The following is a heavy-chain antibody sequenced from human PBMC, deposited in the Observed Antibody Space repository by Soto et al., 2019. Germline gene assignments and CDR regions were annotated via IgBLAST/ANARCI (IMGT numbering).Heavy chain of an antibody. CDR1: GFTFSSYG. J-gene: IGHJ4*02. V-gene: IGHV3-30*18. CDR2: ISYDGSNK. Sequence: GGSLRLSCAASGFTFSSYGMHWVRQAPGKGLEWVAVISYDGSNKYYADSVKGRFTISRDNSKNTLYLQMNSLRAEDTAVYYCAKDCYYDSSGYSPFDYWGQGALVTVSS. CDR3: AKDCYYDSSGYSPFDY. D-gene: IGHD3-22*01.